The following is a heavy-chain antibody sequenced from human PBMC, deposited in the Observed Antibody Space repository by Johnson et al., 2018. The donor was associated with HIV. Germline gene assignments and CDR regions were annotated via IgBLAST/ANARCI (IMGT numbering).Heavy chain of an antibody. J-gene: IGHJ3*02. CDR3: ARGMYGDAFDI. V-gene: IGHV3-66*01. CDR1: GFSFNDYG. CDR2: MYSGGNT. D-gene: IGHD2-8*01. Sequence: EVQLVESGGSVVRPGGSLRLSCAASGFSFNDYGMNWVRQVPGKGLEWVSGMYSGGNTYYTDSVKGRFTISRDNSKNTLYLQMNSLRVEDTAVYYCARGMYGDAFDIWGQGTMVTVSS.